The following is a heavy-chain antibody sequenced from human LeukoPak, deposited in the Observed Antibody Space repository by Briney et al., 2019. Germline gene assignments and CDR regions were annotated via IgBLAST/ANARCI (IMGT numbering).Heavy chain of an antibody. J-gene: IGHJ4*02. CDR1: GYTFTSYY. CDR2: INPSGGST. D-gene: IGHD3-22*01. CDR3: ARGASSGYYYDYFDY. Sequence: ASVKVSCKASGYTFTSYYMHWVRQAPGQGLEWMGIINPSGGSTSYAQKFQGRVTMTRDTSPSTVYMELSSLRSEDTAVYYCARGASSGYYYDYFDYWGQGTLVTVSS. V-gene: IGHV1-46*01.